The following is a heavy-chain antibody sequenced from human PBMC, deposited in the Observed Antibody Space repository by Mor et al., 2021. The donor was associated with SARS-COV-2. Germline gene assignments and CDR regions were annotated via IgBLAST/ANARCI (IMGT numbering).Heavy chain of an antibody. CDR2: IKEDGTEK. V-gene: IGHV3-7*04. CDR3: AWEGLCWSFDN. Sequence: GPEWVANIKEDGTEKASVESVKGRFIISRDNAKNSLYLEMIYLRVEDSAVYYCAWEGLCWSFDNWGQGTPVTVSS. J-gene: IGHJ4*01.